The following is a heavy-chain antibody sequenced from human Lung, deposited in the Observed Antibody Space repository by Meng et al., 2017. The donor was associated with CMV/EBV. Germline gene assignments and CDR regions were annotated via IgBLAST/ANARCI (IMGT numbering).Heavy chain of an antibody. CDR2: IYTTGSR. CDR1: GDSISSGNSY. Sequence: QVQLQESGPGLVKTSKTLSLTFGVSGDSISSGNSYWSWIRQPAGTRLEFIGRIYTTGSRSYNPSLESRVTISVDPSKNQFSLKLTSVTAADTAVYYCARGIDYHDGVDYWGQGSLVTVSS. CDR3: ARGIDYHDGVDY. D-gene: IGHD2-8*01. J-gene: IGHJ4*02. V-gene: IGHV4-61*02.